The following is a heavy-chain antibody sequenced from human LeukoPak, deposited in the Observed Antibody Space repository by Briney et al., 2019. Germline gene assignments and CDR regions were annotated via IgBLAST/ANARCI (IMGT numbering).Heavy chain of an antibody. D-gene: IGHD1-1*01. J-gene: IGHJ5*02. V-gene: IGHV4-38-2*01. Sequence: SETLSLTCAVSGYSISSGYYGGGRRQPPGKGLGWIGSIYHSGNTYYNPSLKSRVTISVDTSKNQFSLQLSSVTAADTAVYYCARHSIWNPNFFDRWGQGTLATVSS. CDR1: GYSISSGYY. CDR3: ARHSIWNPNFFDR. CDR2: IYHSGNT.